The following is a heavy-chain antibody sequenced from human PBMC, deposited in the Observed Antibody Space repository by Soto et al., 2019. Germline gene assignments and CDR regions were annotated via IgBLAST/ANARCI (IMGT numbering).Heavy chain of an antibody. Sequence: GGSLRLSCAASGFTFSSYAMSWVRQAPGKGLEWVSAISGSGGSAYYADSVKGRFTISRDNSKNTLYLQMNSLRAEDTAVYYCAIASGGGTARYYYYGMDVWGQGTTVTVSS. CDR2: ISGSGGSA. CDR3: AIASGGGTARYYYYGMDV. V-gene: IGHV3-23*01. J-gene: IGHJ6*02. D-gene: IGHD6-13*01. CDR1: GFTFSSYA.